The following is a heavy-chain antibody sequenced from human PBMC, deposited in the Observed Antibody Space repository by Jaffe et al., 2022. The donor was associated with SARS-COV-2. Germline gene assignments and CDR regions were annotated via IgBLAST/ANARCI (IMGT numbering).Heavy chain of an antibody. V-gene: IGHV3-15*01. Sequence: EVRLLESGGGLVKPGGSLRVSCSGFGISFKNYWMSWVRQAPGKAPEWVGQIKGTDDGGTAQYAAPVKDRFTISRDDSENTVHLQMNSLKTEDTAVYYCTTDYLAYYSGNWGQGTLVTVSS. J-gene: IGHJ4*02. CDR1: GISFKNYW. CDR3: TTDYLAYYSGN. CDR2: IKGTDDGGTA. D-gene: IGHD3-16*02.